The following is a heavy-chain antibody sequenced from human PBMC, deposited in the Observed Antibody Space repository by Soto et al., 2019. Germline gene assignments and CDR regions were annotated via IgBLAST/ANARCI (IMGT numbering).Heavy chain of an antibody. CDR1: SISTYY. CDR3: ARDLAYYGSGTFDP. J-gene: IGHJ5*02. Sequence: SETLSLTCTVGSISTYYWNWIRQPPGKGLEWIGYIYYSGSTYYNPSLKSRVTISVDTSKNQFSLKLSSVTAADTAVYYCARDLAYYGSGTFDPWGQGTLVTVSS. D-gene: IGHD3-10*01. V-gene: IGHV4-59*06. CDR2: IYYSGST.